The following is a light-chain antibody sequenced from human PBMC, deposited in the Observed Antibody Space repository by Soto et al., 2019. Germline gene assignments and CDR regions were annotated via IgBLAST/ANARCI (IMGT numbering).Light chain of an antibody. CDR3: AAWDASLSALV. Sequence: QSVLTQPPSASGTPGQRVTISCSGSSSNIESNYVYWYQQLPGSAPKLLIYRNDQRPSVVPDRFSGSKSGTSASLAISGLRSEDEADYYCAAWDASLSALVFGGGTKLTVL. J-gene: IGLJ3*02. CDR1: SSNIESNY. V-gene: IGLV1-47*01. CDR2: RND.